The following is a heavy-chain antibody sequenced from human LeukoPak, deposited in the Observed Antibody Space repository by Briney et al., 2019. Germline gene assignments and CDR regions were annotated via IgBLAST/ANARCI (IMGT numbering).Heavy chain of an antibody. V-gene: IGHV4-59*01. CDR3: ARDLRWFDP. D-gene: IGHD3-16*01. Sequence: SETLSLTCTVSGGTISSYYWSWIRQPPGKGLEWIGYIYYSGSTNYNPSLKSRVTISVDTSKNQFSLKLSSVTAADTAVYYCARDLRWFDPWGQGTLVTVSS. CDR1: GGTISSYY. J-gene: IGHJ5*02. CDR2: IYYSGST.